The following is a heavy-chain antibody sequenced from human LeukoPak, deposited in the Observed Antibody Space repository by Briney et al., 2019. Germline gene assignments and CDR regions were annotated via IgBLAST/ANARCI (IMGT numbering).Heavy chain of an antibody. CDR1: GYSFTSYY. J-gene: IGHJ5*02. V-gene: IGHV1-46*01. CDR2: ISPSGSSA. D-gene: IGHD2-8*01. CDR3: ARDAVLMIYVIHAWLDP. Sequence: ASVKVSCKASGYSFTSYYMHWVRQAPGQGLEWMGFISPSGSSAAYAQKFQGRLTMTRDMFTSTDYMELTSLTSDDTAVYYCARDAVLMIYVIHAWLDPWGQGTQVTVSS.